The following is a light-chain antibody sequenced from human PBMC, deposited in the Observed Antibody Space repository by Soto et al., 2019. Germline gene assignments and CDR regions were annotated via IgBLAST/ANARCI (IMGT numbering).Light chain of an antibody. Sequence: EVVMTQSPATLSVSPGEGATLSCRASQDVGSLVAWYQQKPGQAPKVLIYRASSRATGIPDRFSGSGSGTDFTLTISRLEPEDFAVYYCQQYGSSPLTFGGGTEVDIK. CDR1: QDVGSL. CDR3: QQYGSSPLT. CDR2: RAS. J-gene: IGKJ4*01. V-gene: IGKV3-20*01.